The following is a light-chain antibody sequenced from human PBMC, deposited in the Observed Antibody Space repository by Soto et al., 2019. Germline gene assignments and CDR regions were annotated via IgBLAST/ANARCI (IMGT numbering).Light chain of an antibody. CDR3: QQYDNSPWT. CDR1: QSVSSNY. CDR2: GAS. J-gene: IGKJ1*01. V-gene: IGKV3-20*01. Sequence: EIVLTQSPGTLSLSPGERATLSCRASQSVSSNYLAWYQQKPGQAPRLLLYGASSRATGIPDRFSGSGSGTDFTLTISRLEPEDFAVYYCQQYDNSPWTFGQGTNVEIK.